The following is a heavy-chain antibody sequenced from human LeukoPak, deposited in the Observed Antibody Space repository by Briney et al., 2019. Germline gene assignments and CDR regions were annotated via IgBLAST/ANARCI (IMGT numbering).Heavy chain of an antibody. V-gene: IGHV1-18*01. J-gene: IGHJ4*02. CDR2: ISAYNGNT. D-gene: IGHD3-22*01. CDR3: ARGHRTAAYDSTGSDY. Sequence: GASVKVSCKVSGYTFISYGISCVRQAPGQGLEWVGWISAYNGNTNYAQQFQGRVTMTTDTSTSTAYMELRSLRSDDTAVYYCARGHRTAAYDSTGSDYWGQGTLVTVSS. CDR1: GYTFISYG.